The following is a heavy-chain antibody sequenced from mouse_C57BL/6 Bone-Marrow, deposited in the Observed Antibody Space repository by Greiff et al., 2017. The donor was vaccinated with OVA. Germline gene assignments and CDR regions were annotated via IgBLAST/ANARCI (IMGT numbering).Heavy chain of an antibody. J-gene: IGHJ4*01. CDR1: GFTFSDFY. Sequence: EVMLVESGGGLVQSGRSLRLSCATSGFTFSDFYMEWVRQAPGKGLEWIAASRNKANDYTTEYSASVKGRFIVSRDTSQSILYLQMNALRAEDTAIYYCARDAVTLYAMDYWGQGTSVTVSS. CDR2: SRNKANDYTT. D-gene: IGHD2-1*01. V-gene: IGHV7-1*01. CDR3: ARDAVTLYAMDY.